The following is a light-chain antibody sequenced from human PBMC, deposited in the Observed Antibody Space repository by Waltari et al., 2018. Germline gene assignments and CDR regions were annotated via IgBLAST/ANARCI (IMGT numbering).Light chain of an antibody. CDR1: SSNIGSNY. V-gene: IGLV1-47*02. J-gene: IGLJ3*02. CDR2: SNN. Sequence: QAVLTQPPSAYGTPGQWVNITCSGSSSNIGSNYVYWYQQVPGTAPKHLIHSNNQRPSGVPDRFSGSKSCTSASLAISGLRSEDEADYYCAAWDDSLSGWVLGGGTKLTVL. CDR3: AAWDDSLSGWV.